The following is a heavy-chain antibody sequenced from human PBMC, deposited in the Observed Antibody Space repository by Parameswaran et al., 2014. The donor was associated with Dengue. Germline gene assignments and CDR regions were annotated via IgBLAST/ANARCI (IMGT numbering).Heavy chain of an antibody. J-gene: IGHJ4*02. V-gene: IGHV2-70*01. CDR3: ARIIHDSSGGENYFDY. CDR2: IDWDDDK. D-gene: IGHD3-22*01. Sequence: WIRQPPGKALEWLALIDWDDDKYYSTSLKTRLTISKDTSKNQVVLTMTNMDPVDTATYYCARIIHDSSGGENYFDYWGQGTLVTVSS.